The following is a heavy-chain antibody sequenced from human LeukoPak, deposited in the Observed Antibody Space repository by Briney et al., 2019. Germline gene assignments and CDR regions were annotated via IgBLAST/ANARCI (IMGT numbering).Heavy chain of an antibody. CDR1: GFTFSSYT. V-gene: IGHV3-21*01. CDR2: IGPSSSSI. Sequence: GGSLRLSCAASGFTFSSYTMNWVRQAPGKGLEWVSSIGPSSSSIYYTDSVKGRFTISRDNAKNSLYLQMNSLRAEDTAVYYCAREQREGFDYWGQGTLVTVSS. CDR3: AREQREGFDY. J-gene: IGHJ4*02. D-gene: IGHD1-1*01.